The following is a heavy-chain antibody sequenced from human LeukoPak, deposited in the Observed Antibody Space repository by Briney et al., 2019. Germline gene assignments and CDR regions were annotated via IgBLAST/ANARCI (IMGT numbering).Heavy chain of an antibody. D-gene: IGHD1-14*01. CDR2: IGYGDTHT. CDR3: AKDWRSGNYFDY. V-gene: IGHV3-23*01. CDR1: GFSFNDRA. J-gene: IGHJ4*02. Sequence: GGSLRLSCATSGFSFNDRAISWVRQAPGKGLEWVSGIGYGDTHTYYADSVRGRFTISRDHSKNMVYLEMKNLRDEDTARYYCAKDWRSGNYFDYWGQGTLVTVSS.